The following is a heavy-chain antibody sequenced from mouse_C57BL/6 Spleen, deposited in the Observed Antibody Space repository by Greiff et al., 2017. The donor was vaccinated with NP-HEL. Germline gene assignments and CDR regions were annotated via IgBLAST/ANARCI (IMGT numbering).Heavy chain of an antibody. CDR1: GYTFTDYY. CDR3: ARGGITTVVAGVDY. V-gene: IGHV1-26*01. J-gene: IGHJ2*01. Sequence: EVQLQHSGPELVKPGASVKISCKASGYTFTDYYMNWVKQSHGKSLEWIGDLNPNNGGTSYNQKVKGKATLTVDKSSSTAYMELRSLTSEDSAGYDCARGGITTVVAGVDYWGQGTTLTVSS. CDR2: LNPNNGGT. D-gene: IGHD1-1*01.